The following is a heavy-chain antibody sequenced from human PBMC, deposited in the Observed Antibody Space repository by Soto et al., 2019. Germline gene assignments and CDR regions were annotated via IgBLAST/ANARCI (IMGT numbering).Heavy chain of an antibody. CDR2: ISYDGSNK. Sequence: GGSLRLSCAASGFTFSSYAMHWVRQAPGKGLEWVAVISYDGSNKYYADSVKGRFTISRDNSKNTLYLQMNSLRAEDTAVYYCARDGGTGGWFDPWGQGTLVTVSS. CDR3: ARDGGTGGWFDP. D-gene: IGHD3-10*01. CDR1: GFTFSSYA. V-gene: IGHV3-30-3*01. J-gene: IGHJ5*02.